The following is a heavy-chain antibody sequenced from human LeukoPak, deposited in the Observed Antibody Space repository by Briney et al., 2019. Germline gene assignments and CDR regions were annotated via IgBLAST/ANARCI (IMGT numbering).Heavy chain of an antibody. J-gene: IGHJ5*02. CDR3: ARDGGDISPHNNWFDP. CDR1: GFTFSSYA. Sequence: GGSLRLSCAASGFTFSSYAMHWVRQAPGKGLEWVAVISYDGSNKYYADSVKGRFTISRDNSKNTLYLQMNSLRAEDTAVYYCARDGGDISPHNNWFDPWGQGTLVTVSS. D-gene: IGHD3-16*01. CDR2: ISYDGSNK. V-gene: IGHV3-30-3*01.